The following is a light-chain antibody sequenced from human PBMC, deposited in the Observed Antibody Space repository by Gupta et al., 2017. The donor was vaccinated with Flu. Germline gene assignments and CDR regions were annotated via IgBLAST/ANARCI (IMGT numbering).Light chain of an antibody. V-gene: IGLV2-14*01. Sequence: SITISCTGTSSDVGGYDSVYWYQQHPGKVPKLMIYEVTNRPAGVANRFSGSKSGNTASLTISGLQAEDEADYYCSSYTNSNTRVFGGGTKLTTL. CDR2: EVT. J-gene: IGLJ3*02. CDR3: SSYTNSNTRV. CDR1: SSDVGGYDS.